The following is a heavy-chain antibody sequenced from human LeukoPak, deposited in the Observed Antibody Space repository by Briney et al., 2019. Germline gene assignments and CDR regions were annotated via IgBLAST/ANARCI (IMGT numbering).Heavy chain of an antibody. V-gene: IGHV1-18*01. D-gene: IGHD3-9*01. Sequence: ASVKVSCKASGYTFTSYGISWVRQAPGQGLEWMGWISAYNGNTNYAQKLQGRVTMTTDTSTSTDYMELRSLRSDDTAVYYCARDGYYDILTGTDFWGQGTLVTVSS. CDR2: ISAYNGNT. CDR1: GYTFTSYG. J-gene: IGHJ4*02. CDR3: ARDGYYDILTGTDF.